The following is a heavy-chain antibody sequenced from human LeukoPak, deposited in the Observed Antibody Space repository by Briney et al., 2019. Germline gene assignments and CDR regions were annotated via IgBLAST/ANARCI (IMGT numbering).Heavy chain of an antibody. Sequence: GGSLRLSCAASGFTFSSYEMNWVRQAPGKGLEWVSYISSSGSTIYYADSVKGRFTISRDNAKNSLYLQMNSLRAEDTALYYCAKGFGYCSSTSCPFDYWGQGTLVTVSS. V-gene: IGHV3-48*03. CDR3: AKGFGYCSSTSCPFDY. J-gene: IGHJ4*02. D-gene: IGHD2-2*03. CDR2: ISSSGSTI. CDR1: GFTFSSYE.